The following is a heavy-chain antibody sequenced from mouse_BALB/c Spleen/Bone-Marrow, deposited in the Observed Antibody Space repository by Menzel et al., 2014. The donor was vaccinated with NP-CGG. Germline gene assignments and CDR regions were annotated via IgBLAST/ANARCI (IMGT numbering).Heavy chain of an antibody. CDR2: ISSGGSYT. Sequence: EVHLVESGGGLVKPGGSLKLSCAASGFTFSSYAMSWVRQSPEKRLEWVAEISSGGSYTYYPDTVTGRFTISRDNAKSTLYLEMSSLRSEDTAMYYCARDYYGSSYAMDYWGQGTSVTVSS. V-gene: IGHV5-9-4*01. CDR3: ARDYYGSSYAMDY. J-gene: IGHJ4*01. D-gene: IGHD1-1*01. CDR1: GFTFSSYA.